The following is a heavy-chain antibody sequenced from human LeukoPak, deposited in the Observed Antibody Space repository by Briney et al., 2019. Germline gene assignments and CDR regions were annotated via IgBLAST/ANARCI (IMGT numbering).Heavy chain of an antibody. V-gene: IGHV3-66*01. CDR2: IYSGGST. Sequence: GGSLRLSCAASGFTVSSNYMSWVRQAPGKGLEWVSVIYSGGSTYYADSVKGRFTISRGNSKNTLYLQMNSLRAEDTAVYYCARVGSGHEDYYYYGMDVWGQGTTVTASS. CDR3: ARVGSGHEDYYYYGMDV. CDR1: GFTVSSNY. J-gene: IGHJ6*02. D-gene: IGHD3-3*01.